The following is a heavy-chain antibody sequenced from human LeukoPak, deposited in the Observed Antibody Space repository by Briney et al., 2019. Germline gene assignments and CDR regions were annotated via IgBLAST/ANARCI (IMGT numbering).Heavy chain of an antibody. V-gene: IGHV4-39*01. J-gene: IGHJ4*02. CDR3: ARLGSSGWYVY. D-gene: IGHD6-19*01. CDR2: IYYSGGT. Sequence: PSETLSLTCTVSGGSISSSSYYWGWIRQPPGKGLEWIGSIYYSGGTYYNPSLKSRVTISVDTSENQFSLKLSSVTAADTAVYYCARLGSSGWYVYWGQGTLVTVSS. CDR1: GGSISSSSYY.